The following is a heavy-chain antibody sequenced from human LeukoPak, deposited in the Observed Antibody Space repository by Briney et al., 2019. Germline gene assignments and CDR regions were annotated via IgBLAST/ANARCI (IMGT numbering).Heavy chain of an antibody. CDR3: TSYYYDSSGYYNFDY. V-gene: IGHV4-59*01. CDR2: IYYSGST. D-gene: IGHD3-22*01. Sequence: SGALSLTCTVAGGSISSYYWSWSRPPRGKGLGWSGYIYYSGSTNYNPSLKSRVTISVDTSKNQFSLKLSSVTAADTAVYYCTSYYYDSSGYYNFDYWGQGTLVTVSS. CDR1: GGSISSYY. J-gene: IGHJ4*02.